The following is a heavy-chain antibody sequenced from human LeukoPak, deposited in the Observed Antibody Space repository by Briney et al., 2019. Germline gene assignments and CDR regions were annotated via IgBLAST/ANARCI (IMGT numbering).Heavy chain of an antibody. Sequence: ASVKVSCKASGYTFTSYYMHWVRQAPGQGLIWMGIINPSGGSTINAQKFQGRVTMTRDMSTSTVYMELSSLRSEDTAVYYCARDRLLTTSGSYYYGMDVWGQGTTVTVSS. CDR2: INPSGGST. V-gene: IGHV1-46*01. J-gene: IGHJ6*02. CDR1: GYTFTSYY. CDR3: ARDRLLTTSGSYYYGMDV. D-gene: IGHD3-10*01.